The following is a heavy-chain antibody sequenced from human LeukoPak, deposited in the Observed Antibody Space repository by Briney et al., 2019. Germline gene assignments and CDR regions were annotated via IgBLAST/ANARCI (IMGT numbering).Heavy chain of an antibody. V-gene: IGHV3-33*06. CDR1: GFTFSSFG. J-gene: IGHJ1*01. CDR3: AKYSLEWLDEYFQH. CDR2: IWFDGKNE. Sequence: GGSLRLSCAASGFTFSSFGMHWVRQAPGKGLEWVADIWFDGKNEHFADSVKGRFTISRDNSKNTLYLQMNSLRAEDTAVYYCAKYSLEWLDEYFQHWGQGTLVTVSS. D-gene: IGHD3-3*01.